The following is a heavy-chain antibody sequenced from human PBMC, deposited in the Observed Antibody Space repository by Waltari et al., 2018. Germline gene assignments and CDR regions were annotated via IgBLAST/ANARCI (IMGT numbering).Heavy chain of an antibody. CDR3: AGAAYCSGGSCSRGAFDI. CDR1: GGSISSHY. Sequence: QVQLQESGPGLVKPSETLSLTCTVSGGSISSHYWSWIRQPPGKGLEWIGYIYYSGSTNYHPSLKSRVTISVDTSKNQFSLKLSSVTAADTAVYYCAGAAYCSGGSCSRGAFDIWGQGTMVTVSS. D-gene: IGHD2-15*01. CDR2: IYYSGST. V-gene: IGHV4-59*11. J-gene: IGHJ3*02.